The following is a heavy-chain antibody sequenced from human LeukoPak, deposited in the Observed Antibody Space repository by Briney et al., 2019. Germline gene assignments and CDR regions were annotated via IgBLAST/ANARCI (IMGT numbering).Heavy chain of an antibody. V-gene: IGHV1-18*01. J-gene: IGHJ6*02. Sequence: ASVKGSCKASGYTFTSYGISWVRQAPGQGLEWMGWISAYNGNTNYAQKLQGRVTMTTDTSTSTAYMELRSLRSDDTAVYYCARDPRGVYYYGMDVWGQGTTVTVSS. CDR2: ISAYNGNT. CDR1: GYTFTSYG. CDR3: ARDPRGVYYYGMDV. D-gene: IGHD3-10*01.